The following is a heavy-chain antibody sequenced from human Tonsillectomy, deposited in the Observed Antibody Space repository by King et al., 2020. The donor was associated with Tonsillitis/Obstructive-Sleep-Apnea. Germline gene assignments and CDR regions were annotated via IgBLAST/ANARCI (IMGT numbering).Heavy chain of an antibody. CDR3: ARDLPIVVIPAAIKGGFDY. Sequence: VQLVESGGGVVQPGRSLRLSCAASRFTFSSYAMHWVRQAPGKGLEWVAVISYDGSNKYYTDSVKGRFTISRDNSKNTLYLQMNSLRVEDTAVYYCARDLPIVVIPAAIKGGFDYWGQGTLVTVSS. D-gene: IGHD2-2*02. CDR1: RFTFSSYA. CDR2: ISYDGSNK. J-gene: IGHJ4*02. V-gene: IGHV3-30*04.